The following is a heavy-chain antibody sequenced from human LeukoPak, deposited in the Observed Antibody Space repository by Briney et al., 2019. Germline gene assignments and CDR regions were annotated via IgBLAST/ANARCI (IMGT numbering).Heavy chain of an antibody. CDR1: GVSFSGYY. CDR3: ARGSGVVAARTFDY. D-gene: IGHD2-15*01. Sequence: KSSETLSLTCAVYGVSFSGYYWSWIRQPPGKGLEWIGEINHSGSTNYNPSVKSRVTISVDTSKNQFSLKLSSVTAADTAVYYCARGSGVVAARTFDYWGQGTLVTVSS. J-gene: IGHJ4*02. CDR2: INHSGST. V-gene: IGHV4-34*01.